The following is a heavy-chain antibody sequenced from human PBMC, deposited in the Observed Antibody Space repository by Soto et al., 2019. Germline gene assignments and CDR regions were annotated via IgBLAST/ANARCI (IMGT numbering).Heavy chain of an antibody. Sequence: SESLSLTCAVSVGFMCNNRYSVAWIRQPPGKGLEWIGNIYSSGSTYSNPSLKSRVTISVDTSKKQFFLKLSSVTAADTAVYYCARLSGWSRYNWFAPWGQGTLVTVSS. CDR1: VGFMCNNRYS. D-gene: IGHD6-19*01. J-gene: IGHJ5*02. V-gene: IGHV4-39*01. CDR3: ARLSGWSRYNWFAP. CDR2: IYSSGST.